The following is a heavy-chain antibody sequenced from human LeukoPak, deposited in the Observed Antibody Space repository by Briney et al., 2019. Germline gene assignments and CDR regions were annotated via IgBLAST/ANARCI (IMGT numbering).Heavy chain of an antibody. J-gene: IGHJ3*02. V-gene: IGHV3-23*01. Sequence: GGSLRLSCAASGFTFSSYAMSWVRQAPGKGLEWVSDISGSGGSTYYADSVKGRFTISRDNSKNTLYLQMNSLRAEDTAVYYCAKLVVALDAFDIWGQGTMVTVSS. CDR2: ISGSGGST. CDR1: GFTFSSYA. CDR3: AKLVVALDAFDI. D-gene: IGHD2-15*01.